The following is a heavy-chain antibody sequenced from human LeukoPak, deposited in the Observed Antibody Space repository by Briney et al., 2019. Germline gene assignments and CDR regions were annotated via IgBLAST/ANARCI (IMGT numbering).Heavy chain of an antibody. CDR1: GDSVSSNIVA. Sequence: SQTLSLTFASSGDSVSSNIVAWNWLRQSPSRGLEWLGSTYYRSKWYNDYPESVKSRISITADTSRNQFSLHLSSVTPEGTAVYFCARDKATRRSGWFDRWGQGTLVTVSS. V-gene: IGHV6-1*01. D-gene: IGHD3-10*01. CDR3: ARDKATRRSGWFDR. J-gene: IGHJ5*02. CDR2: TYYRSKWYN.